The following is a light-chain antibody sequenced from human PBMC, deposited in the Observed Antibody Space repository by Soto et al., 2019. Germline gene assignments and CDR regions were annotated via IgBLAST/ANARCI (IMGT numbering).Light chain of an antibody. CDR3: QKYQSAPPT. Sequence: DIQLTQSPSSLSASVGDRVTITCRASQDISNFVAWYQQKPGKVPKLLIFYASTLQSGVPSRFSGGGSGTEFTLSITSRQPEDVVTFYCQKYQSAPPTFGHGTRVEIK. CDR2: YAS. V-gene: IGKV1-27*01. J-gene: IGKJ1*01. CDR1: QDISNF.